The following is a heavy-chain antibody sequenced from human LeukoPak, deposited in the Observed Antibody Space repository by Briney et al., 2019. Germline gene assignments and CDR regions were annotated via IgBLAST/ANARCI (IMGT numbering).Heavy chain of an antibody. D-gene: IGHD4-17*01. CDR2: IFYSGST. Sequence: PSETLSLTCTVSGGSIRSYYWSWIRQPPGKGLEWIAYIFYSGSTNYSPSLKSRVTISMDKSNNQFSLDLSALTTADTAVYYCARGPSGDYGGYFDSWGQGTLVTVSS. CDR1: GGSIRSYY. V-gene: IGHV4-59*01. J-gene: IGHJ4*02. CDR3: ARGPSGDYGGYFDS.